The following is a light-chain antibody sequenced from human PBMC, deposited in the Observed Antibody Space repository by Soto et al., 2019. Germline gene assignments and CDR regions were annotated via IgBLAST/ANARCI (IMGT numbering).Light chain of an antibody. J-gene: IGKJ5*01. CDR1: QGSSSY. V-gene: IGKV1-9*01. Sequence: DIKLTHSPSFLSASVGDRVTITCRASQGSSSYLAWYQQKPGKAPKLLIYAASTLQRGVSSRFSGSGSGTEFTLTISSLQPEDFATYYCQQLNSYPTTFGQGTRLEIK. CDR2: AAS. CDR3: QQLNSYPTT.